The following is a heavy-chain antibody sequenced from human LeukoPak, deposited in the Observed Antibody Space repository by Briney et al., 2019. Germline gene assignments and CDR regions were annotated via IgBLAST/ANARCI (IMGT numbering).Heavy chain of an antibody. V-gene: IGHV1-2*06. Sequence: ASVKVSCKASGYTFTGYYMHWVRQAPGQGLEWMGRINPNSGGTNYAQKFQGRVTMTRDTSISTAYMELSRLRSDDTAVYYCAREGHLSGYYFPAYWGQGTLVTVSS. J-gene: IGHJ4*02. CDR2: INPNSGGT. CDR3: AREGHLSGYYFPAY. D-gene: IGHD3-22*01. CDR1: GYTFTGYY.